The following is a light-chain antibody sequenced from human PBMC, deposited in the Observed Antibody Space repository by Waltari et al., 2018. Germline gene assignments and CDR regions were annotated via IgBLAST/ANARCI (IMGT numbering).Light chain of an antibody. CDR1: SSNIGSNP. V-gene: IGLV1-44*01. J-gene: IGLJ2*01. CDR3: AAWDDNLNGVV. CDR2: NND. Sequence: QSVVTQPPSASGTPGQRVTISCSGGSSNIGSNPVNWYQQLPGTAPKLLIYNNDQRPPGVPDRFSGSKSGTSASLAISGLQSEDEADYYCAAWDDNLNGVVFGGGTKLSVL.